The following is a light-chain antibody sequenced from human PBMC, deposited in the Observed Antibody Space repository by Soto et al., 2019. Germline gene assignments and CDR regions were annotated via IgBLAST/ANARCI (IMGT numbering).Light chain of an antibody. CDR3: QQRSNWPRT. V-gene: IGKV3-11*01. Sequence: EIVLTQSPATLSWSPGERATLSCRASQSVGSYLAWYQQKLGQAPRLLIYDASNRATGIPARFSGSGSGTDFTLTISSLEPEDFAVYYCQQRSNWPRTFGQGTKVEIK. J-gene: IGKJ1*01. CDR2: DAS. CDR1: QSVGSY.